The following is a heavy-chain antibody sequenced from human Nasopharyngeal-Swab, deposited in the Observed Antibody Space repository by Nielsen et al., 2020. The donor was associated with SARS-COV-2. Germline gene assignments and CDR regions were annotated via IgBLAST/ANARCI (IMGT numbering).Heavy chain of an antibody. CDR2: IYSGGST. CDR3: AKVPLYDILTGYYKWGFDY. J-gene: IGHJ4*02. D-gene: IGHD3-9*01. V-gene: IGHV3-53*01. Sequence: VRQMPGKGLEWVSVIYSGGSTYYADSVKGRFTISRGNSKNTLYLQMNSLRAEDTAVYYCAKVPLYDILTGYYKWGFDYWGQGTLVTVSS.